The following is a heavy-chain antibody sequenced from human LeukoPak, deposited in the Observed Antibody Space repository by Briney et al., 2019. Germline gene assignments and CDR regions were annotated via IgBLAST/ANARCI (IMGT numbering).Heavy chain of an antibody. CDR2: IYTSGST. Sequence: SETLSLTCTVSGGSISSYYWSWLRQPAGKGLEWIGRIYTSGSTNYNPSLKSRVTMSVDTSKNQFSLKLSSVTAADTAVYYCARDNDYGDYPEYWGQGTLVTVSS. V-gene: IGHV4-4*07. CDR3: ARDNDYGDYPEY. D-gene: IGHD4-17*01. CDR1: GGSISSYY. J-gene: IGHJ4*02.